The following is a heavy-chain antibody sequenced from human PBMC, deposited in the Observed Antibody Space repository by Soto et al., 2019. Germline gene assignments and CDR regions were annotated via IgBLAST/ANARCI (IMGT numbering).Heavy chain of an antibody. J-gene: IGHJ6*02. CDR1: GFTFSSYA. V-gene: IGHV3-23*01. CDR3: AMDIVVVPDYGMDV. CDR2: ISGSGGST. D-gene: IGHD2-2*03. Sequence: PGGSLRLSCAASGFTFSSYAMSWVRQAPGKGLEWVSAISGSGGSTYYADSVKGRFTISRDNSKNTLYLQMNSLRAEDTAVYYCAMDIVVVPDYGMDVWGHGTTVTVSS.